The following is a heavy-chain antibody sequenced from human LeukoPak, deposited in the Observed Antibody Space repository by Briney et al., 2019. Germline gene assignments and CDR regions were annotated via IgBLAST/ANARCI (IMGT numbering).Heavy chain of an antibody. Sequence: PGGSLRLSCAASVFTFSSYGMSWVRQAPWKGLEWVANIKQDGSEKYYVDSVKGRFTISRDNAKNSLYLQMNSLRAEDTAVYYCARDTGRDDFWSGYYPGYYYGMDVWGQGTTVTVSS. D-gene: IGHD3-3*01. CDR2: IKQDGSEK. V-gene: IGHV3-7*03. CDR1: VFTFSSYG. J-gene: IGHJ6*02. CDR3: ARDTGRDDFWSGYYPGYYYGMDV.